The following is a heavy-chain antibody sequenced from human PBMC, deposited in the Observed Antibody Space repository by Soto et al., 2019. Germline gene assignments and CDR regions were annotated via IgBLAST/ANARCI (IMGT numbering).Heavy chain of an antibody. J-gene: IGHJ6*02. CDR3: ARAFGGSGSPSLAKYYYGMDV. D-gene: IGHD3-10*01. CDR1: VFTFSSYD. Sequence: HPGGSLRLSCAASVFTFSSYDMHWVRQATGKGLEWVSAIGTAGDTYYPGSVKGRFTISRENAKNSLYLQMNSLRAEDTAVYYCARAFGGSGSPSLAKYYYGMDVWGQGTTVTVSS. V-gene: IGHV3-13*01. CDR2: IGTAGDT.